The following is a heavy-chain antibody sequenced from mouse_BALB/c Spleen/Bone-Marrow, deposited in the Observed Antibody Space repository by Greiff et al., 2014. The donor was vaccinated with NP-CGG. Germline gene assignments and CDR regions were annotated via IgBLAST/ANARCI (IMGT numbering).Heavy chain of an antibody. CDR1: GFTFSSYG. Sequence: EVKVVESGGDLVKPGGSLKLSCAASGFTFSSYGMSWVRQTPDKRLEWVATINNGGTYTYYPDSVKGRFTISRDNAKNTLYLQMSSLESEDTAMYYCALNWDSAYWGQGTLVTVSA. J-gene: IGHJ3*01. V-gene: IGHV5-6*01. CDR3: ALNWDSAY. CDR2: INNGGTYT. D-gene: IGHD4-1*02.